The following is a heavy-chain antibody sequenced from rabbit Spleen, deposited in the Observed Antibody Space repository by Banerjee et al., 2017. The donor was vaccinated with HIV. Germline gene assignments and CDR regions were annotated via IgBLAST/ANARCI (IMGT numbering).Heavy chain of an antibody. V-gene: IGHV1S40*01. J-gene: IGHJ6*01. CDR2: IYPGSSGTT. CDR3: ARDTGTSFSSYGMDL. Sequence: QSLEESGGGLVKPGASLTLTCKASGFSFNSTYYMCWVRQPPGKGLEWIGCIYPGSSGTTYYASWAKGRFTISRTSSTTVTLQMTSLTAADTATYFCARDTGTSFSSYGMDLWGQGTLVTV. D-gene: IGHD8-1*01. CDR1: GFSFNSTYY.